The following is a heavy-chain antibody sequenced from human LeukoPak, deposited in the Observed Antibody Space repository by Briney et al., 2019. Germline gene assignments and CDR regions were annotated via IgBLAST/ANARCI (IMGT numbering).Heavy chain of an antibody. Sequence: SETLSLTCAVYGGSFSGYYWSWIRQPPGKGLEWIGEINHSGSTNYNPSLKSRVTISVDTSKNQFSLKLSSVTAADTAVYYCARGRLGWFGEPRRNNWFDPWGQGTLVTVSS. J-gene: IGHJ5*02. V-gene: IGHV4-34*01. CDR2: INHSGST. CDR3: ARGRLGWFGEPRRNNWFDP. CDR1: GGSFSGYY. D-gene: IGHD3-10*01.